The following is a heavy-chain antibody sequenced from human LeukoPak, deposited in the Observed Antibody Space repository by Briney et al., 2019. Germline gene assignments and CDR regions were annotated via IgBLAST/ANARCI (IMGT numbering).Heavy chain of an antibody. V-gene: IGHV1-69*04. J-gene: IGHJ4*02. CDR1: GGTFSSYA. Sequence: ASVKVSCKASGGTFSSYAISWVRQALGQGLEWMGRIIPILGIANYAQKFQGRVTITADKSTSTAYMELSSLRSEDTAVYYCARKGHYYDSSGLDYWGQGTLVTVSS. D-gene: IGHD3-22*01. CDR3: ARKGHYYDSSGLDY. CDR2: IIPILGIA.